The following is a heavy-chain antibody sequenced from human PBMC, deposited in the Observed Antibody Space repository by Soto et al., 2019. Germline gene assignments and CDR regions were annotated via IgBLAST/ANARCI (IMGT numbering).Heavy chain of an antibody. Sequence: SETLSLTCTVSGGSVSSGNYYWSWIRQPPGKGLEWIGYFYYSGITNYNPSLKNRVTISVDTSKNQFSLNLSSVTTADTTVYYCAVPPPWEPRPFQHWGQGTLVTVSS. V-gene: IGHV4-61*01. CDR1: GGSVSSGNYY. CDR2: FYYSGIT. D-gene: IGHD1-26*01. CDR3: AVPPPWEPRPFQH. J-gene: IGHJ1*01.